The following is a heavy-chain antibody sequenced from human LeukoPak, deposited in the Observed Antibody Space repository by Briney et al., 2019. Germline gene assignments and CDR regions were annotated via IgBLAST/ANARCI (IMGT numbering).Heavy chain of an antibody. Sequence: GGSLRLSCAASGFTFSSYAMHWVRQAPGKGLEWVAVTSYDGSNKYYADSVKGRFTISRDNSKNTLDLQMNSLRAEDTAVYYCARGAHCSSTSCFHVGWFDPWGQGTLVTVSS. CDR2: TSYDGSNK. V-gene: IGHV3-30-3*01. J-gene: IGHJ5*02. CDR1: GFTFSSYA. D-gene: IGHD2-2*01. CDR3: ARGAHCSSTSCFHVGWFDP.